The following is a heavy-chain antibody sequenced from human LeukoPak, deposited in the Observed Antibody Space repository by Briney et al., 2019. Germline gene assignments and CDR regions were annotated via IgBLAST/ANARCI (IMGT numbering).Heavy chain of an antibody. V-gene: IGHV1-46*01. D-gene: IGHD6-13*01. CDR2: IDPNGGGA. CDR1: GYTFTNYY. J-gene: IGHJ6*02. Sequence: ASVKVSCKASGYTFTNYYMHWVRQAPGQGLEWMGVIDPNGGGASYPQKVQGRVTMTRDTSTSTVYMELSSLRSEDTAVYYCAAWGSSSSPLPGMDVRGQGTTVTVSS. CDR3: AAWGSSSSPLPGMDV.